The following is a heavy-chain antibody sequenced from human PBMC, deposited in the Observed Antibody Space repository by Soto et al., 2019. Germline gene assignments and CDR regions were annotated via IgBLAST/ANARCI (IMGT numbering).Heavy chain of an antibody. CDR1: GGSFSGYY. CDR3: ARRYGGNFDY. J-gene: IGHJ4*02. D-gene: IGHD3-16*01. Sequence: SEILSLTCAVYGGSFSGYYWSWIRQPPGKGLEWIGEINHSGSTNYNPSLKSRVTISVDTSKNQFSLKLSSVTAADTAVYYCARRYGGNFDYWGQGTLVTVSS. CDR2: INHSGST. V-gene: IGHV4-34*01.